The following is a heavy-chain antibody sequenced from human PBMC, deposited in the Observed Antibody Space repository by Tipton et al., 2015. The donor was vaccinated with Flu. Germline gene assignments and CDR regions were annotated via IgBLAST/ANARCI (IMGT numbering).Heavy chain of an antibody. J-gene: IGHJ5*02. CDR2: IYTSGST. V-gene: IGHV4-4*07. Sequence: TLSLTCTVSGGSISSYYWSWIRQPAGKGLEWIGRIYTSGSTYYNPSLKSRVTISVDTSKNRFSLKLSSVTAADTAVYYCARVPGGARLRWSVYLLSFNWFDPWGQGTLVTVSS. CDR3: ARVPGGARLRWSVYLLSFNWFDP. CDR1: GGSISSYY. D-gene: IGHD2-21*01.